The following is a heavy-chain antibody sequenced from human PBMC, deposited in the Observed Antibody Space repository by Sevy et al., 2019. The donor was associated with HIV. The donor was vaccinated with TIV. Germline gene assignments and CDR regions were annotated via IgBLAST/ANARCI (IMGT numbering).Heavy chain of an antibody. Sequence: GGSLRLSSVGAGISISSHWMNWVRQSPGKGLEWVANINQDGSEIYYVGSVKGRFTISRDNARNSGYLQMNSLSVEDSGVYYCARAMGVWGQGTTVTVSS. CDR2: INQDGSEI. CDR3: ARAMGV. J-gene: IGHJ6*02. V-gene: IGHV3-7*01. CDR1: GISISSHW.